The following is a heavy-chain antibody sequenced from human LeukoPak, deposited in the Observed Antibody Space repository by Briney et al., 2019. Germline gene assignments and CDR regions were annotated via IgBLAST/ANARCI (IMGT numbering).Heavy chain of an antibody. D-gene: IGHD3-22*01. CDR2: ISVRSNYI. Sequence: AGGSLRLSCPASGYTFSSYSINWVRQAPGTGLEWVSSISVRSNYIYYADPVMGRFRISRDDARESLYLQMNSPMTDETAVYYCVRLRRNSDTSGFYYYYDFWGQGTLVTVSS. CDR3: VRLRRNSDTSGFYYYYDF. J-gene: IGHJ4*02. V-gene: IGHV3-21*01. CDR1: GYTFSSYS.